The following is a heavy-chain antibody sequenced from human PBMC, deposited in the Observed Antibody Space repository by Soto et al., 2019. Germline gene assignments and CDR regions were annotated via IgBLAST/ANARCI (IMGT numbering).Heavy chain of an antibody. V-gene: IGHV1-2*04. CDR1: GYTFTGYY. J-gene: IGHJ4*02. CDR2: INPNSGGT. D-gene: IGHD6-13*01. Sequence: GASVKVSCKASGYTFTGYYMHWVRQAPGQGLEWMGWINPNSGGTNYAQKFQGWVTMTRDTSISTAYMELSRLRSDDTAVYYCARDRAAAAGGTAYDYWGQGTLVTVSS. CDR3: ARDRAAAAGGTAYDY.